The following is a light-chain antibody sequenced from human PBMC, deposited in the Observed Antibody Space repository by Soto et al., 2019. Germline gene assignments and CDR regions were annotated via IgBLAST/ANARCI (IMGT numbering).Light chain of an antibody. V-gene: IGLV2-14*01. CDR3: SSYTTSTTLV. CDR1: SSDVGGYNY. Sequence: QSVLTQPASVSGSPGQSMTISCTGTSSDVGGYNYVSWYQQHPGRAPKLMIYEVSNRPSGVSNRFSGSKSGNTASLTISGLQIEDEADYYCSSYTTSTTLVFGTGTKLTVL. J-gene: IGLJ1*01. CDR2: EVS.